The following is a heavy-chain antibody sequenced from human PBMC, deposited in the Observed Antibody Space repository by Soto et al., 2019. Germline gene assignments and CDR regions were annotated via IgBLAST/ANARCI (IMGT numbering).Heavy chain of an antibody. J-gene: IGHJ4*02. CDR2: IYGGGNGP. CDR1: GFTFSDFA. D-gene: IGHD2-2*03. Sequence: EVQGLESGGGLVQPGGSLRLSCAATGFTFSDFAMSWVRQAPGKGLEWVSRIYGGGNGPHYADSVKGRVTISRDNSKNTLYLQMNSPRAEDTAVYYCAKMEGMDQWAYSFDYWGQGTLVTVSS. V-gene: IGHV3-23*01. CDR3: AKMEGMDQWAYSFDY.